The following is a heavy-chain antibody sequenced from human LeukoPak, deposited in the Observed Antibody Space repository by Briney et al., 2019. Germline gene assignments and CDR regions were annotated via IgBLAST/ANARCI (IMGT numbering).Heavy chain of an antibody. V-gene: IGHV3-74*01. D-gene: IGHD2-15*01. CDR1: GFTFNSYW. CDR2: INSDGSDT. J-gene: IGHJ3*02. Sequence: GGSLGLSCAASGFTFNSYWFHWVRQAPGKGLVWVSRINSDGSDTIYADSVKGRFTISRDNAKSTVYLQMNSLKAEDTAVYYCARGGYHHGFDIWGQGTMVTLSS. CDR3: ARGGYHHGFDI.